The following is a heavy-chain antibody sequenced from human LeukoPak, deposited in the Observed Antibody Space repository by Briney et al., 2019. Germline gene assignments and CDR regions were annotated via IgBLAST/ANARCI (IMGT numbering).Heavy chain of an antibody. CDR2: INHSGST. CDR3: ARESSYGSYGMDV. D-gene: IGHD5-18*01. J-gene: IGHJ6*02. Sequence: SETLSLTCAVYGGSFSGYYWSWIRQPPGKGLEWIGEINHSGSTNYNPSLKSRVTLSVDTSKNQFSLKLSSVTAADTAVYYCARESSYGSYGMDVWGQGTTVTVSS. CDR1: GGSFSGYY. V-gene: IGHV4-34*01.